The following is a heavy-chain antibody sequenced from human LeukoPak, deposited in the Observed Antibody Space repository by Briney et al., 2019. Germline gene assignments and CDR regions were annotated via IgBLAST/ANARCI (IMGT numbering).Heavy chain of an antibody. J-gene: IGHJ6*03. CDR3: ARLSGDLEWLFLYYYMDV. Sequence: ASVKVSCKASGYTFTSYGISWVRQAPGQGLEWMGWISAYNGNTNYAQKLQGRVTMTTDTSTSTAYMELRSLRSDDTAVYYCARLSGDLEWLFLYYYMDVWGKGTTVTVSS. CDR2: ISAYNGNT. V-gene: IGHV1-18*01. CDR1: GYTFTSYG. D-gene: IGHD3-3*01.